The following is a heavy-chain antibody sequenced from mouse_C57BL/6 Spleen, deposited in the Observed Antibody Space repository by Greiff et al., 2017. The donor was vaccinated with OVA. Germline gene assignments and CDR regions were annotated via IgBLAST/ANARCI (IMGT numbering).Heavy chain of an antibody. CDR3: ARDGSSAMDY. J-gene: IGHJ4*01. D-gene: IGHD1-1*01. CDR2: ISDGGSYT. Sequence: DVQLVESGGGLVKPGGSLKLSCAASGFTFSSYAMSWVRQTPEKRLEWVATISDGGSYTYYPDNVKGRFTISRDNAKNNLYLQMSHLKSEDTAMYYCARDGSSAMDYWGQGTSVTVSS. CDR1: GFTFSSYA. V-gene: IGHV5-4*01.